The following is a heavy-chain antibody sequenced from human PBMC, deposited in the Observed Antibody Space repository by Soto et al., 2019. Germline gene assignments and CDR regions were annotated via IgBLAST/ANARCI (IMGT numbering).Heavy chain of an antibody. V-gene: IGHV3-23*01. J-gene: IGHJ5*02. CDR1: GFTLQNYA. CDR2: LIGGHYGT. CDR3: AKGKSTGDIDWFDP. Sequence: PGGSLRLSCTASGFTLQNYAMAWVRQAPGKGLEWVSTLIGGHYGTAYSYSVKGRFTVSRDNSKNCLYLQMNSLGVEDTAMYFCAKGKSTGDIDWFDPWGQGSLVIVSS. D-gene: IGHD3-10*01.